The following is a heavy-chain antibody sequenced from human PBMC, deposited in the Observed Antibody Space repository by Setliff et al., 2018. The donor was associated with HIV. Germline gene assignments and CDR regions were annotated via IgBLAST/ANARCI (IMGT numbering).Heavy chain of an antibody. Sequence: GGSLRLSCAASGFTFSNAWMSWVRQAPAKGLEWVGFIRSKAHGGTKEYAASVEVRFIISRDDSKSIAYLQMNSLKTEDTAVYYCTRSNWGSTPDFDYWGQGTMVTVSS. V-gene: IGHV3-49*04. CDR1: GFTFSNAW. D-gene: IGHD7-27*01. CDR3: TRSNWGSTPDFDY. J-gene: IGHJ4*02. CDR2: IRSKAHGGTK.